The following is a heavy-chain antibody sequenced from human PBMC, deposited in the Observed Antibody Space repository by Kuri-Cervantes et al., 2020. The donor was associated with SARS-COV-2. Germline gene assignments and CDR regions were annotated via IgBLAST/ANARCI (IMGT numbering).Heavy chain of an antibody. D-gene: IGHD2-2*01. V-gene: IGHV3-30*02. Sequence: GGSLRLSCAASGFTFSSYGMHWVRQAPGKGLEWVAFIRYDGSNKYYADSVKGRFTISRDNSKNTLYLQMNSLRAEDTAVYYCANNGPKGYCSSTSCYGGYYMDVWGKGTTVTAS. J-gene: IGHJ6*03. CDR2: IRYDGSNK. CDR3: ANNGPKGYCSSTSCYGGYYMDV. CDR1: GFTFSSYG.